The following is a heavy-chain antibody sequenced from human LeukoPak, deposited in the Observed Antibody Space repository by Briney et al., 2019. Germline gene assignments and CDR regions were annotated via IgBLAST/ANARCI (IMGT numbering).Heavy chain of an antibody. CDR3: ASATARPGWFDP. Sequence: GGSLRLSCAASGFTFSDYYMSWIRQAPGKGLEWVSYISSSGSTIYYADSVKGRFTISRDNAKNSLYLLMNSLRAEDTAVYYCASATARPGWFDPGRERTRVTVSS. CDR2: ISSSGSTI. J-gene: IGHJ5*02. V-gene: IGHV3-11*01. D-gene: IGHD6-6*01. CDR1: GFTFSDYY.